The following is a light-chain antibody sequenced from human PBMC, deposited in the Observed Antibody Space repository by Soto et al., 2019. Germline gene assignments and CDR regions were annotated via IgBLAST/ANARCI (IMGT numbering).Light chain of an antibody. J-gene: IGLJ2*01. Sequence: SYELTQPPSVSVAPGKTASISCGGNDIGSKGVHWYQQKPGQAPVLVIYSDADLPPPIPERFSGSNSANLATLTITRVEDEDEADYYCQVLNSGSSHVVFGGGTMLTV. CDR3: QVLNSGSSHVV. CDR1: DIGSKG. V-gene: IGLV3-21*04. CDR2: SDA.